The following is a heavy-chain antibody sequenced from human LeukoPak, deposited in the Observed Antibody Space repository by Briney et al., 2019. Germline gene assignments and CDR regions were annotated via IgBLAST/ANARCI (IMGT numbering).Heavy chain of an antibody. CDR2: INKRSDYM. CDR3: ARERTDHSGYDY. J-gene: IGHJ4*02. CDR1: GFTFSAYS. Sequence: PGGSLRLSCGASGFTFSAYSMTWVRQAPGKGLEWVSSINKRSDYMNYADSVKGRFTISRDNSKNTLYLQMNSLRAEDTAVYYCARERTDHSGYDYWGQGTLVTVSS. D-gene: IGHD5-12*01. V-gene: IGHV3-21*04.